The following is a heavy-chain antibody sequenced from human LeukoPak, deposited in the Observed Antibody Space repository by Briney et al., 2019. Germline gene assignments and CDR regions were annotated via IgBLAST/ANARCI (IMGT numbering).Heavy chain of an antibody. CDR3: ARESGRSSGWQQLNYFDY. J-gene: IGHJ4*02. D-gene: IGHD6-19*01. CDR2: ISGSGGST. V-gene: IGHV3-23*01. CDR1: GFTFSSYA. Sequence: PGGSLRLSCAASGFTFSSYAMSWVRQAPGKGLEWVSAISGSGGSTYYADSVKGRFTISRDNAKNSLYLQMNSLRAEDTAVYYCARESGRSSGWQQLNYFDYWGQGTLVTVSS.